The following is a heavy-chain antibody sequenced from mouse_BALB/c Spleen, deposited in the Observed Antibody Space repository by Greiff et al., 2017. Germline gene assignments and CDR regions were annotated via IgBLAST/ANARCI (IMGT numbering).Heavy chain of an antibody. CDR2: IYPGGGYT. CDR1: GYTFTNYW. D-gene: IGHD2-2*01. CDR3: ARFGYETGYFDY. Sequence: QVQLQQSGAELVRPGTSVKISCKASGYTFTNYWLGWVKQRPGHGLEWIGDIYPGGGYTNYNEKFKGKATLTADTSSSTAYMQLSSLTSEDSAVYFCARFGYETGYFDYWGQGTTLTVSS. V-gene: IGHV1-63*02. J-gene: IGHJ2*01.